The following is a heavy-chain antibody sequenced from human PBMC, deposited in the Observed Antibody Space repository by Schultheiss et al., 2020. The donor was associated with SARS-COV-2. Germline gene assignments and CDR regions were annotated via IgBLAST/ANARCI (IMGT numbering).Heavy chain of an antibody. Sequence: SETLSLTCTVSGGSISSYYWSWIRQPPGKGLEWIGYIYYSGSTYYNPSLKSRVTISVDTSKNQFSLKLSSVTAADTAVYYCARASYSYGLGGPYYFDYWGQGTLVTVSS. CDR1: GGSISSYY. J-gene: IGHJ4*02. V-gene: IGHV4-59*08. CDR2: IYYSGST. D-gene: IGHD5-18*01. CDR3: ARASYSYGLGGPYYFDY.